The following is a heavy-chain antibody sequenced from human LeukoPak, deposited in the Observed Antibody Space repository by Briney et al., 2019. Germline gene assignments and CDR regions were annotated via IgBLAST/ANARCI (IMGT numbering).Heavy chain of an antibody. CDR3: AKDLGSSGGMYYFDY. J-gene: IGHJ4*02. Sequence: GGSLRLSCAASGFTFSSYGMHWVRQAPGKGLEWVAVISYDGSNKYYADSVKGRFTISRDNSKNTLYLQMNSLRAEDTAVYYCAKDLGSSGGMYYFDYWGQGTLVTVSS. V-gene: IGHV3-30*18. D-gene: IGHD6-19*01. CDR2: ISYDGSNK. CDR1: GFTFSSYG.